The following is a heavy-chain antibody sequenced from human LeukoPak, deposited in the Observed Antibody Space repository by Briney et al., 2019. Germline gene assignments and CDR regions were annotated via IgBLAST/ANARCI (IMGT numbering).Heavy chain of an antibody. D-gene: IGHD5-18*01. CDR3: ARERTAMVNF. V-gene: IGHV4-38-2*02. CDR2: IYHSGST. J-gene: IGHJ4*02. CDR1: GYSISSGYY. Sequence: SETLSLTCTVSGYSISSGYYWGWIRQPPGKGLEWVGSIYHSGSTYYNPSLKSRVTISVDTSKNQFSLKLSSVTAADTAVYYCARERTAMVNFWGQGTLVTVSS.